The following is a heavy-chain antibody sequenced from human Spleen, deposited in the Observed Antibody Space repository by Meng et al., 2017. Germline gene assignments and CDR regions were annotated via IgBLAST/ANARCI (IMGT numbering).Heavy chain of an antibody. D-gene: IGHD3-10*02. V-gene: IGHV4-34*01. CDR1: GGSFSGYY. CDR2: INHSGST. CDR3: ARDVVFGELFPYYYYYGMDV. J-gene: IGHJ6*02. Sequence: SETLSLTCAVYGGSFSGYYWSWIRQPPGKGLEWIGEINHSGSTNYNASLKSRVTISVDTSKNQFSLSLSSVTAADTAVYYCARDVVFGELFPYYYYYGMDVWGQGTTVTVSS.